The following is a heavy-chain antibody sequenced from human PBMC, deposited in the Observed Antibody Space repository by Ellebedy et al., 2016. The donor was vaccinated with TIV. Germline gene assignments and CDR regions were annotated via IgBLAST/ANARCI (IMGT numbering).Heavy chain of an antibody. Sequence: SETLSLTCTFSGDSISNYYWSWIRRPPGKGLEWIGYIYYSGSTNYNPSLKSRATISLDTPKKQLSLRLTSVTAADAAVYYCASGPNHYFFDYWGQGTLVTVSS. CDR1: GDSISNYY. D-gene: IGHD3-10*01. V-gene: IGHV4-59*01. J-gene: IGHJ4*02. CDR2: IYYSGST. CDR3: ASGPNHYFFDY.